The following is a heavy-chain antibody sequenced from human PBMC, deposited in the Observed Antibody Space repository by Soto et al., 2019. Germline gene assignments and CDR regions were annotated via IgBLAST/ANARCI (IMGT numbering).Heavy chain of an antibody. Sequence: EVQLVESGGGLVQPGGSLRLSCAASGFTFSDHYMDWVRQAPGKGLEWVARTRNRANSYTTEYAASVKGRFTISRDNSKHSLYLKMNSLEPEDTAVYYCTRSSGSYGYFDLWGRGTLVTVSS. J-gene: IGHJ2*01. CDR3: TRSSGSYGYFDL. V-gene: IGHV3-72*01. D-gene: IGHD1-26*01. CDR2: TRNRANSYTT. CDR1: GFTFSDHY.